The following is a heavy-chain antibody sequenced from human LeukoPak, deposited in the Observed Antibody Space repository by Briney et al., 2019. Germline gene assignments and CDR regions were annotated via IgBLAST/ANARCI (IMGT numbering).Heavy chain of an antibody. CDR3: ARDLAYYYDSSGYYYPDY. V-gene: IGHV3-33*01. CDR1: GFTFSSYG. CDR2: IWYDGSNK. Sequence: GRSLRLSCAASGFTFSSYGMHWVRQAPGKGLEWVAVIWYDGSNKYYADSVKGRFTISRDNSKNMLYLQMNSLRAEDTAVYYCARDLAYYYDSSGYYYPDYWGQGTLDTVSS. D-gene: IGHD3-22*01. J-gene: IGHJ4*02.